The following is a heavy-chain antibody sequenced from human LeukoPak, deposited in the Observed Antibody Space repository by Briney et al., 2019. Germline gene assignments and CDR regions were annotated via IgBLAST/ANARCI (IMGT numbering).Heavy chain of an antibody. CDR3: AKVSTWSVY. D-gene: IGHD2/OR15-2a*01. CDR1: GFTFNTYA. V-gene: IGHV3-23*01. J-gene: IGHJ4*02. Sequence: GGSLRLSCAASGFTFNTYAMSWVRQAPGKGLEWVSSTSENGESTYYADSVKGRFTISRDNSRNTLYLQMNSLRAEDTAVYYCAKVSTWSVYWGQGTLVTVSS. CDR2: TSENGEST.